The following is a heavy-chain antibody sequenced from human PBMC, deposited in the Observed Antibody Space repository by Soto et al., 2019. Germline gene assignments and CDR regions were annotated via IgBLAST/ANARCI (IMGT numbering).Heavy chain of an antibody. CDR3: ARYLAIGSTTSGNNVIDY. CDR1: GGTFSTST. CDR2: TIPLLNVA. J-gene: IGHJ4*02. Sequence: QVQLVQSGAEVKKPGSSVKVSCKASGGTFSTSTFTWVRQAPGQGLEWMGRTIPLLNVADYAQDFQGSVTTTADKATSTAYRELTSPPSKDLAVYSCARYLAIGSTTSGNNVIDYWGQVTLVTVSA. V-gene: IGHV1-69*02. D-gene: IGHD1-1*01.